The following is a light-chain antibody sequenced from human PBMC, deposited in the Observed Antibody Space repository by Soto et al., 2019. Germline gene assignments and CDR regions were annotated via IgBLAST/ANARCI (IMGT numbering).Light chain of an antibody. Sequence: DIQMTQSPSTLSASVGDRVTITCRASQSFSSWLAWYQQKPGKAPKLLIYDASSLKSGVPSRFSGSGSGTEFTLIISSLQPDDFATYYCQKYNSYFGGGTKVDIK. J-gene: IGKJ4*01. V-gene: IGKV1-5*01. CDR1: QSFSSW. CDR2: DAS. CDR3: QKYNSY.